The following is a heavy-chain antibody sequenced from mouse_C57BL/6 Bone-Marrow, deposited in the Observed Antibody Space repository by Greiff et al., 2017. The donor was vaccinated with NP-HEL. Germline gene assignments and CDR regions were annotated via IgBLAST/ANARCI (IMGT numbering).Heavy chain of an antibody. CDR3: ARSSDCYGSSRDWFAY. D-gene: IGHD1-1*01. CDR1: GYTFTSYW. V-gene: IGHV1-61*01. CDR2: IYPSDSET. J-gene: IGHJ3*01. Sequence: QVQLQQPGAELVRPGSSVKLSCKASGYTFTSYWMDWVKQSPGQGLEWIGNIYPSDSETHYNQKFKDKATLTVDKSSSTAYMQLSSLTSEDSAVYYGARSSDCYGSSRDWFAYWGQGTLVTVSA.